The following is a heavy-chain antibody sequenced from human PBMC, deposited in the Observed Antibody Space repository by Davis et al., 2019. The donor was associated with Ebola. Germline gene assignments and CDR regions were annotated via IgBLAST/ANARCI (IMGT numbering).Heavy chain of an antibody. CDR1: GGSISSYY. Sequence: SETLSLTCTVSGGSISSYYWSWIRQPPGKGLEWIGNSYYSGTTYYDPSLKSRVIISLDTSKNQFSLKLSSVTAADTAVYYCARGGLWRYDSSGYYSYWGQGTLVTVSS. D-gene: IGHD3-22*01. V-gene: IGHV4-59*12. J-gene: IGHJ4*02. CDR3: ARGGLWRYDSSGYYSY. CDR2: SYYSGTT.